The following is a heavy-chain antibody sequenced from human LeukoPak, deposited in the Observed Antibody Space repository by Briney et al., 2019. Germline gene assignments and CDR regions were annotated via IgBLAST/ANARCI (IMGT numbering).Heavy chain of an antibody. V-gene: IGHV1-18*01. CDR3: ARAGSSWYEDS. CDR1: GYTLTNYD. CDR2: ISAYSGNT. Sequence: ASVKVSCTASGYTLTNYDISWVRQARGQGLEWMGWISAYSGNTNYAQNLQDRVTMTIDASTSTAYMELRSLRSDDTAVYYCARAGSSWYEDSWGQGTLVIVSS. J-gene: IGHJ4*02. D-gene: IGHD6-13*01.